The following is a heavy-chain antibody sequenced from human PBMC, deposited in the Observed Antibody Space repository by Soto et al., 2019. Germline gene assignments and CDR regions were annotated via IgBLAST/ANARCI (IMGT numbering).Heavy chain of an antibody. CDR1: GASFNDYF. Sequence: SETLSLTCAVSGASFNDYFWSWIPQPPEKGLEWIGQVHHSAGTNSNPSLKSRMSISIDTSKNQFSLKMTSLTVADTAVYYCAKHKVGTWAFDIWGQGTMVTVSS. CDR3: AKHKVGTWAFDI. J-gene: IGHJ3*02. CDR2: VHHSAGT. V-gene: IGHV4-34*01. D-gene: IGHD3-10*01.